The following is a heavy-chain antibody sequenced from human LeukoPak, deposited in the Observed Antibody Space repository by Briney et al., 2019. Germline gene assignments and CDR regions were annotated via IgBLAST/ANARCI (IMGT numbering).Heavy chain of an antibody. J-gene: IGHJ4*02. CDR1: GFTFSSYE. CDR3: VRARLIRLENFFDY. CDR2: ISSSGSTI. D-gene: IGHD2-21*02. V-gene: IGHV3-48*03. Sequence: GGSLRLSCAASGFTFSSYEMNWVRQAPGKGLEWVSYISSSGSTIYYADSVKGRFTISTDNANSSLYLQMNSLRAEDTAVYFCVRARLIRLENFFDYWGQGTLVTVSA.